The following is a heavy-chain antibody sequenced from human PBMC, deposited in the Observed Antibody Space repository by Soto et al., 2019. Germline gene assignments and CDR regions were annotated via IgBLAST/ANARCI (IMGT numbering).Heavy chain of an antibody. CDR2: IYYSGST. D-gene: IGHD3-3*01. CDR1: GGSISSGGYY. J-gene: IGHJ6*02. Sequence: SETLSLTCTVSGGSISSGGYYWSWIRQHPGKGLEWIGYIYYSGSTYYNPSLKSRVTISVDTSKNQFSLKLSSVTAADTAVYYCARIATYYDFWSGYYTGTSYYYCMDVRGQGPTVTVSS. V-gene: IGHV4-31*03. CDR3: ARIATYYDFWSGYYTGTSYYYCMDV.